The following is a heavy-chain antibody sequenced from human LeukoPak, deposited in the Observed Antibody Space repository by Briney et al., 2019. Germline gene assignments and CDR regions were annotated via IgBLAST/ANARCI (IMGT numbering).Heavy chain of an antibody. CDR3: VRASTSSSSDKSVGY. V-gene: IGHV3-74*01. J-gene: IGHJ4*02. D-gene: IGHD6-6*01. Sequence: GRSLRLSCAASGFTFSSYWMHWVRQAPGKGLVWVSRINSDGSSTSYVDSVKGRFIISRDNAKNSLDLQMNSLRVEDTAVYYCVRASTSSSSDKSVGYWGQGTLVTVSS. CDR1: GFTFSSYW. CDR2: INSDGSST.